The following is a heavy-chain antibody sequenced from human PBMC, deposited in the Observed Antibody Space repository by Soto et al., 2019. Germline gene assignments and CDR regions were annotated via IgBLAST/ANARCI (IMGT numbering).Heavy chain of an antibody. CDR3: ERGRDDDGDYGGIRYYGMDV. V-gene: IGHV4-31*03. J-gene: IGHJ6*01. D-gene: IGHD4-17*01. CDR2: IYYSGST. Sequence: SETLSLTCTVSGGSISSGGYYWSWIRQHPGKGLEWIGYIYYSGSTYYNPSLKSRVTISVDTSKNQFSLKLSSVTAADTALYYCERGRDDDGDYGGIRYYGMDVWGQGTTVNVSS. CDR1: GGSISSGGYY.